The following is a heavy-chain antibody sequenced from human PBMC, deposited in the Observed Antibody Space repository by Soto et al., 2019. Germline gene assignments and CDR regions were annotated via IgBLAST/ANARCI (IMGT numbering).Heavy chain of an antibody. CDR3: TRHVNGDYPLQEEGYYYYYGMDV. CDR1: GYTFTSYG. D-gene: IGHD4-17*01. CDR2: ISPNIGNT. V-gene: IGHV1-18*01. Sequence: ASVKVSCKASGYTFTSYGISWVRQAPGQGLEWMGWISPNIGNTNYAQKFQGRVTITADESTSTAYMELSSLRSEDTAVYYCTRHVNGDYPLQEEGYYYYYGMDVWGQGTTVTVSS. J-gene: IGHJ6*02.